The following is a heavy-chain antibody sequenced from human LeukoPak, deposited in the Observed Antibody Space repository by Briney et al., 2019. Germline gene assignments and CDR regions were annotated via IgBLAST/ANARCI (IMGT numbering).Heavy chain of an antibody. CDR3: ARGIDDGDNWFDP. CDR1: GFTFDDYG. Sequence: TGGSLRLSCAASGFTFDDYGMSWVRQVPGKGLEWVSGINWNGGSTGYVDSVKGRFTISRDNAMNSLYLQMNSLRAEDTALYYCARGIDDGDNWFDPWGQGTQVTVSS. D-gene: IGHD1-1*01. V-gene: IGHV3-20*04. J-gene: IGHJ5*02. CDR2: INWNGGST.